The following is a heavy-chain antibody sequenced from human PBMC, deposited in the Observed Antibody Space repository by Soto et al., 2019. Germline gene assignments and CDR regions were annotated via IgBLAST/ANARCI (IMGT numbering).Heavy chain of an antibody. CDR1: RFTFSSYS. Sequence: EVQLVESGGGLVQPGGSLRLSCASSRFTFSSYSMNWVRQAPGKGLEWVSDISSSSSTIYYADSVNGRFTISRDNAKNSLYLQMNSLRDEDTAVYYCARGGDTAPPPWGQGTLVTVSS. D-gene: IGHD5-18*01. J-gene: IGHJ5*02. CDR3: ARGGDTAPPP. V-gene: IGHV3-48*02. CDR2: ISSSSSTI.